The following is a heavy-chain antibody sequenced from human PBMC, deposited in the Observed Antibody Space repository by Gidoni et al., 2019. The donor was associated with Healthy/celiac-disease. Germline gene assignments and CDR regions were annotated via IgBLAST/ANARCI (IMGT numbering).Heavy chain of an antibody. CDR2: IYTSGST. D-gene: IGHD2-2*01. V-gene: IGHV4-4*07. CDR1: GGSISSYH. CDR3: AREGYCSSTSCSSYYYYGMDV. J-gene: IGHJ6*02. Sequence: QVQLQESGPGLVKPSETLSLTCTVSGGSISSYHWSWIRQPAGQGLEWIGRIYTSGSTNYNPSLKSRVTMSVDTSKNQFSLKLSSVTAADTAVYYCAREGYCSSTSCSSYYYYGMDVWGQGTTVTVSS.